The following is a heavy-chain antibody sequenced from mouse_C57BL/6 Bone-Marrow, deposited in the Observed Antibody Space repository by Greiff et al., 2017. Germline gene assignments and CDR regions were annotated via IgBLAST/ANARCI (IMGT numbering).Heavy chain of an antibody. D-gene: IGHD2-3*01. CDR2: IDPSDSYT. J-gene: IGHJ4*01. V-gene: IGHV1-59*01. CDR1: GYTFTSYW. Sequence: QVQLQQPGAELVRPGTSVKSSCKASGYTFTSYWMHWVKQRPGQGLEWIGVIDPSDSYTNYNQKFKGKATLTVDTSSSTAYMQLSSLTSEDSAVYYCARGHDGYYVYAMDYWGQGTSVTVSS. CDR3: ARGHDGYYVYAMDY.